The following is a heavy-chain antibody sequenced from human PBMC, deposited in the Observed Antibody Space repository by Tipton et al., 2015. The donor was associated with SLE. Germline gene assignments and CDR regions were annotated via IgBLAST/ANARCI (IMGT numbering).Heavy chain of an antibody. CDR3: VKGQHDYGDFYFNY. V-gene: IGHV3-74*01. J-gene: IGHJ4*02. Sequence: SLRLSCALSGSTVNRYWMHWVRQAPGKGLVWVSRISSDGVTTTYADSVKGRFAISRDNAKKSLYLQMNSLRVEDTAVYYCVKGQHDYGDFYFNYWGQGTLVTVSP. D-gene: IGHD4-17*01. CDR2: ISSDGVTT. CDR1: GSTVNRYW.